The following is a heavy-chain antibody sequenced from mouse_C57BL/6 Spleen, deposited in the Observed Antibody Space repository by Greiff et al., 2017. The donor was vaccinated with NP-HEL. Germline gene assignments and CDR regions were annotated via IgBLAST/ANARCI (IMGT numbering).Heavy chain of an antibody. CDR1: GYAFTNYL. V-gene: IGHV1-54*01. J-gene: IGHJ4*01. Sequence: QVQLQQSGAELVRPGTSVKVSCKASGYAFTNYLIEWVKQRPGQGLEWIGVINPGSGGTNYNEKFKGKATLTADTSSSTASMQLRSLTSEDAAVYFCARRGVGYAMDYWGQGTSVTVSS. D-gene: IGHD1-3*01. CDR3: ARRGVGYAMDY. CDR2: INPGSGGT.